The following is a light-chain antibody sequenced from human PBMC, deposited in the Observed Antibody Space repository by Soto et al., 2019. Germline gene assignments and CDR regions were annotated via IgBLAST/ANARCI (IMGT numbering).Light chain of an antibody. Sequence: EIVMTQSPATLSVSPGERATLSCRASQSVSSNLASHQQKPGQAPRLVIYGAFSRATGIPDRFSGSGSGTDLTLTISRLEPEDFAVYYCQQYGSWITFGQGTRLEIK. V-gene: IGKV3-20*01. CDR2: GAF. J-gene: IGKJ5*01. CDR1: QSVSSN. CDR3: QQYGSWIT.